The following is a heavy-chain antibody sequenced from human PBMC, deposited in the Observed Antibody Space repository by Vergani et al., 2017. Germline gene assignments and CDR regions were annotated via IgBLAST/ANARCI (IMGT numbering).Heavy chain of an antibody. CDR3: AGRSSSWYPHDAFDI. Sequence: EVQLVESGGGLIQPGGSLRLSCAASGFTVSSNYMSWVRQAPGKGLEWVSVIYSVGSTYYADSVKGRITISRDNSKNTLYLQMNSRRAEDTAVYYCAGRSSSWYPHDAFDIWGQGTMVTVSS. CDR2: IYSVGST. V-gene: IGHV3-53*01. D-gene: IGHD6-13*01. J-gene: IGHJ3*02. CDR1: GFTVSSNY.